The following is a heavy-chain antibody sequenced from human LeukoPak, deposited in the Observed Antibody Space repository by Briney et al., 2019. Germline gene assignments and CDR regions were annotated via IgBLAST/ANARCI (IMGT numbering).Heavy chain of an antibody. D-gene: IGHD3-10*01. CDR3: ARRVASWHAFDI. Sequence: GGSLRLSCAASGFTFSSYEVNWVRQAPGKGLEWVSYISSSGTTIYYADSVKGRSTISRDNAKNSLSLQMNSLRAEDAAVYYCARRVASWHAFDIWGQGTMVTVSS. J-gene: IGHJ3*02. V-gene: IGHV3-48*03. CDR2: ISSSGTTI. CDR1: GFTFSSYE.